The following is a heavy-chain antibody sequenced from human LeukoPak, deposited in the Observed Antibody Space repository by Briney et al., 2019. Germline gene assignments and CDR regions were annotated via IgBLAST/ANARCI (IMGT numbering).Heavy chain of an antibody. Sequence: SETLSLTCAVYGGSFSGYYWSWIRQPPGKGLEWIGEINHSGSTNYNPSLKSRVTISVDTSKNQFSLKLSSVTAADTAVYYCARGPGWDGYNYGWFDPRGQGTLVTVSS. CDR3: ARGPGWDGYNYGWFDP. CDR2: INHSGST. CDR1: GGSFSGYY. D-gene: IGHD5-24*01. J-gene: IGHJ5*02. V-gene: IGHV4-34*01.